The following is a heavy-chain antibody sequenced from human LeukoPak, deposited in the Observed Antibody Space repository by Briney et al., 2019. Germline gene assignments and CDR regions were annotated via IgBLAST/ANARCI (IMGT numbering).Heavy chain of an antibody. CDR2: IYYSGST. J-gene: IGHJ4*02. CDR1: GGSISSGGYY. Sequence: SETLSLTCTVSGGSISSGGYYWSWIRQHPGKGLEWIGYIYYSGSTYYNPSLKSRVTISVDTSRNQFSLKLSSVTAADTAVYYCARVGSWYYFDYWGQGTPVTVSS. CDR3: ARVGSWYYFDY. V-gene: IGHV4-31*03. D-gene: IGHD6-19*01.